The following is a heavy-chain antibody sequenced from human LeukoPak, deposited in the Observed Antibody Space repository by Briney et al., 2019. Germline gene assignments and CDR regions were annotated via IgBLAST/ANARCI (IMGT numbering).Heavy chain of an antibody. V-gene: IGHV5-51*01. D-gene: IGHD4-23*01. CDR1: GYTFSNYW. Sequence: GESLKISRKGSGYTFSNYWIGWVRQMPGKGLEWMGIIYPADSDTTYSPSFRGLVTISADKSINTAYLQWSSLKASDTAMYYCARRPPTVVTLSRDALHIWGQGTMVTVSS. CDR2: IYPADSDT. J-gene: IGHJ3*02. CDR3: ARRPPTVVTLSRDALHI.